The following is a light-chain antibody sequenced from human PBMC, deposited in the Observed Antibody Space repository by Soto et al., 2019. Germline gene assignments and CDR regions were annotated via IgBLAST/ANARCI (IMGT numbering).Light chain of an antibody. Sequence: QAVVTQEPSLTVSPGGTVTLTCASSSGAVTSGYYPNWFQQKPGQAPRILIYSTSNKHSWAPARFSGSLLGGKAALTLSGVQPEDEAEYYCLLFYGGAWVFGGGTKVTVL. V-gene: IGLV7-43*01. CDR3: LLFYGGAWV. CDR1: SGAVTSGYY. CDR2: STS. J-gene: IGLJ3*02.